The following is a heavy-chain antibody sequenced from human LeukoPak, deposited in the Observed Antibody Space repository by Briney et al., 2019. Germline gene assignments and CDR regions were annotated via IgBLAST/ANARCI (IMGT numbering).Heavy chain of an antibody. Sequence: SQTLSLTCTVSGGSISSGGYCWGWIRQHPGKGLEWIGYIYDSGSTYYNPSIKSRVTTSVDTSKNQFSLKLSSVTAADTAVYYCARGRSGTTVTTSWDFDLWGRGTLVTVSS. CDR2: IYDSGST. CDR3: ARGRSGTTVTTSWDFDL. V-gene: IGHV4-31*03. D-gene: IGHD4-17*01. CDR1: GGSISSGGYC. J-gene: IGHJ2*01.